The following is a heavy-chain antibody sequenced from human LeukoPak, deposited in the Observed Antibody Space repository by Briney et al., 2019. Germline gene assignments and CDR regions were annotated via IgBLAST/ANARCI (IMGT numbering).Heavy chain of an antibody. V-gene: IGHV1-8*01. CDR2: MNTNSGNT. Sequence: ASVKVSCKASGYTFTSYDMNWVRQATGQGLEWLGWMNTNSGNTGYAQKFQGRVTMTRTTSISTAYMELSSLRSEDTAVYYCARDYGGNSGWFDPWGQGTLVTVSS. CDR3: ARDYGGNSGWFDP. D-gene: IGHD4-23*01. CDR1: GYTFTSYD. J-gene: IGHJ5*02.